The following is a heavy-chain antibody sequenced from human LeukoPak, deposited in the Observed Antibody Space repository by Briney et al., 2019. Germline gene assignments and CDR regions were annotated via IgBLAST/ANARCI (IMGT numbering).Heavy chain of an antibody. Sequence: GGSLRLSCAASGFTFSSYTMNWVRQAPGKGLEWVSSISSSSSYIYYADSVKGRFTISRDNAKNTLYLQMNSLRAEDTAVYYCAREMGYCSSTSCYDLAADYWGQGTLVTVSS. J-gene: IGHJ4*02. CDR1: GFTFSSYT. V-gene: IGHV3-21*01. CDR3: AREMGYCSSTSCYDLAADY. D-gene: IGHD2-2*01. CDR2: ISSSSSYI.